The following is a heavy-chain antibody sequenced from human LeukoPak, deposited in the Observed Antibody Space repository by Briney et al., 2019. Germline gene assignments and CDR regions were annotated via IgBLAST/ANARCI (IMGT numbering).Heavy chain of an antibody. CDR1: GYSLSKNYY. D-gene: IGHD3-16*01. Sequence: PSETLSLTCAVSGYSLSKNYYWGWIRQPPGKGLEWIGRIYGTGSTSYNPSLMNRVTMSVDTSKNHFSLKLTSVTAADTAVYYCARYDSRGSASTRFDYWGQGILVTLSS. CDR2: IYGTGST. J-gene: IGHJ4*02. V-gene: IGHV4-38-2*01. CDR3: ARYDSRGSASTRFDY.